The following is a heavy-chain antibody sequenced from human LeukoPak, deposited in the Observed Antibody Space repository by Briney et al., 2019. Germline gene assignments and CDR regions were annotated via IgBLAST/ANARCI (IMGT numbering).Heavy chain of an antibody. CDR2: INKSGST. CDR1: GGSFRGYY. CDR3: ARARVGYCSSTSCIKSAFDI. J-gene: IGHJ3*02. D-gene: IGHD2-2*01. Sequence: SEPLPLPCAVYGGSFRGYYGRWIREPPGRGLEWLGEINKSGSTNYNPSLKSRVPISVDTSKNQFSLKLSSVTAADTAVYYCARARVGYCSSTSCIKSAFDIWGQGTMVTVSS. V-gene: IGHV4-34*01.